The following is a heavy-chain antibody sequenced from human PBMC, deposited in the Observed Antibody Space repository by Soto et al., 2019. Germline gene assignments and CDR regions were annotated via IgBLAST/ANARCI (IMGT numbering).Heavy chain of an antibody. CDR3: AIVKVYCSGGSCYSDAFDI. Sequence: GASVKVSCKVSGYTLTELSMHWARQAPGKGLEWMGGFDPEDGETIYAQKFQGRVSMTEDTSTDTAYMELSSLRYEDKAVYYCAIVKVYCSGGSCYSDAFDIWAQGTIVNGSS. CDR2: FDPEDGET. CDR1: GYTLTELS. J-gene: IGHJ3*02. V-gene: IGHV1-24*01. D-gene: IGHD2-15*01.